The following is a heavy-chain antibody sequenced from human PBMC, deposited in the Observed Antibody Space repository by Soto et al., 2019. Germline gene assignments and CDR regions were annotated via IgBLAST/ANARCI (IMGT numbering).Heavy chain of an antibody. CDR3: VRRLGGCSGGSCPFDY. CDR1: GGVFSGCF. Sequence: LGTLSLPRAVYGGVFSGCFWYLFRPPPGEGLEWIGEINQSGSTNYNPSLKSRVTISVDTSKNQFSLRLGSVTAADTAVYWCVRRLGGCSGGSCPFDYWGQGALVTVSS. V-gene: IGHV4-34*01. D-gene: IGHD2-15*01. J-gene: IGHJ4*02. CDR2: INQSGST.